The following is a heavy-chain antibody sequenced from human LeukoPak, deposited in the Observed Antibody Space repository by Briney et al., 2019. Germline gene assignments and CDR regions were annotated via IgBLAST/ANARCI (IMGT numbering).Heavy chain of an antibody. Sequence: GGSLRLSCAASGFTFSSYGMHWVRQAPGKGLEWVSGISWNSGSIGYADSVKGRFTISRDNAKNSLYLQMNSLRAEDTALYYCAKDSGSGSNWFDPWGQGTLVTVSS. D-gene: IGHD3-10*01. CDR2: ISWNSGSI. V-gene: IGHV3-9*01. CDR3: AKDSGSGSNWFDP. CDR1: GFTFSSYG. J-gene: IGHJ5*02.